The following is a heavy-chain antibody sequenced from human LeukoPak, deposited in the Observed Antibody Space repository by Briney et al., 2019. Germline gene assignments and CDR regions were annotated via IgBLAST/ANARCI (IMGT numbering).Heavy chain of an antibody. D-gene: IGHD6-13*01. CDR2: ISYDGSNK. V-gene: IGHV3-30-3*01. CDR1: GFTFSSYA. CDR3: ASEPGIAAAVDY. Sequence: GGSLRLSCAASGFTFSSYAMHWVRQAPGKGPEWVAVISYDGSNKYYADSVKGRFTISRDNSKNTLYLQMNSLRAEDTAVYYCASEPGIAAAVDYWGQGTLVTVSS. J-gene: IGHJ4*02.